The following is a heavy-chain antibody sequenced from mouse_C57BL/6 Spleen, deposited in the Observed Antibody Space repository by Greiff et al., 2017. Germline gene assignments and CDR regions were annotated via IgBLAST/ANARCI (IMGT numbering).Heavy chain of an antibody. Sequence: QVQLQQSGAELAKPGASVKLSCKASGYTFTSYWMHWVKQRPGQGLEWIGYINPSSGYTKYNQKFKDKATLTADKSSRTAYMQLSSLTYEDSAVYYCARGESFAYWGQGTLVTVSA. CDR3: ARGESFAY. CDR2: INPSSGYT. CDR1: GYTFTSYW. V-gene: IGHV1-7*01. J-gene: IGHJ3*01.